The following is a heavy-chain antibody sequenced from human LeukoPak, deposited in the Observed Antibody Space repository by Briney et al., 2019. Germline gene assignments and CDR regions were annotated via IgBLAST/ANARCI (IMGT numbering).Heavy chain of an antibody. CDR2: IYSGGST. Sequence: GGSLRLSCAASGFTVSSNYMSWVRQAPGKGLEWVSVIYSGGSTYYADSVKGRFTISRDNSKNTLYLQMNSLRAEDTAVDYCAEDQQLQPFHYWGQGTLVTVSS. D-gene: IGHD2-2*01. J-gene: IGHJ4*02. CDR1: GFTVSSNY. V-gene: IGHV3-66*01. CDR3: AEDQQLQPFHY.